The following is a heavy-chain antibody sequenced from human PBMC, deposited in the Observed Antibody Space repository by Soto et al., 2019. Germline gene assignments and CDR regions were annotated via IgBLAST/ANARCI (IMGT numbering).Heavy chain of an antibody. V-gene: IGHV1-69*08. CDR3: ARDVRAASHDYFDY. CDR1: GGTFSSYT. Sequence: QVQLVQSGAEVKKPGSSVKVSCKASGGTFSSYTISWVRQAPGQGLEWMGRIIPILGIANYAQKFQGRVTITADKSTSTAYMELSSLRSEDTAVYYCARDVRAASHDYFDYWGQGTLVTVSS. D-gene: IGHD6-13*01. J-gene: IGHJ4*02. CDR2: IIPILGIA.